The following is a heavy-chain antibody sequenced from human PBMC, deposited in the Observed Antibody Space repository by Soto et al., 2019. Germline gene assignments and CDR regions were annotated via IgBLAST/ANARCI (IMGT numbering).Heavy chain of an antibody. D-gene: IGHD3-22*01. J-gene: IGHJ6*02. Sequence: GASVKVSCKASGYTFTSYGISWVRQAPGQGLEWMGWISAYNGNTNYAQKLQGRVTMTTDTSTSTAYMELRSLRSDDTAVYYCARVSMDYYDSSGLYYYYCYGMDVWGQGTTVIVSS. CDR3: ARVSMDYYDSSGLYYYYCYGMDV. V-gene: IGHV1-18*01. CDR1: GYTFTSYG. CDR2: ISAYNGNT.